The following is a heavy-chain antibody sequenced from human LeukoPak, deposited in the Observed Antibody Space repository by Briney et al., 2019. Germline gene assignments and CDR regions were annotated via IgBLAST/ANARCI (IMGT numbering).Heavy chain of an antibody. CDR3: TRKPEDIVVVPAAKVYYYYYGMDV. J-gene: IGHJ6*02. CDR1: GFTFSGSA. CDR2: IRSKANSYAT. V-gene: IGHV3-73*01. Sequence: GGSLRLSCAASGFTFSGSAMHWVRQASGKGLEWVGRIRSKANSYATAYAASVKGRFTLSRDDSKNTAYLQMNSLKTEDTAVYYCTRKPEDIVVVPAAKVYYYYYGMDVWGQGTTVTVSS. D-gene: IGHD2-2*01.